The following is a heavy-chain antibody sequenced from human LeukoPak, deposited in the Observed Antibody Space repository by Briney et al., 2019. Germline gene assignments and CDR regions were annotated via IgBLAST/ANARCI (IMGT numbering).Heavy chain of an antibody. Sequence: GRTLRLSCAASGFTFSSYEMHWVRQAPGKGLEWVSYISSSDSTIYYADSVKGRFTISRDNAKNSLYLRMNSLRAEDTAVYYCARDYGGSSPFDYWGQGTLVTVSS. CDR1: GFTFSSYE. CDR2: ISSSDSTI. J-gene: IGHJ4*02. V-gene: IGHV3-48*03. CDR3: ARDYGGSSPFDY. D-gene: IGHD4-23*01.